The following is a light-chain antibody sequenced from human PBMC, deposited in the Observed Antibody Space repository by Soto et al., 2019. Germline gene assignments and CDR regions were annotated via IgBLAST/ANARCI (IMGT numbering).Light chain of an antibody. CDR1: QAISSY. Sequence: DIQLTQSPSSLSASVGDRVTITCRASQAISSYLAWYQQKPGKVPELLIYATSTLQSGAPSRFSGSGSGTDFTLTISSLQAEDAATYYCQKYNHAPTFGGGTKVEIK. J-gene: IGKJ4*01. V-gene: IGKV1-27*01. CDR3: QKYNHAPT. CDR2: ATS.